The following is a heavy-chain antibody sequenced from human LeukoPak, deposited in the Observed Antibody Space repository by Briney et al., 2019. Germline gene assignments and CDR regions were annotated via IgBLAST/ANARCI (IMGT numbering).Heavy chain of an antibody. J-gene: IGHJ5*02. CDR3: ARGRSSYYGSGSYEP. V-gene: IGHV4-34*01. CDR1: GGSFSGYY. Sequence: SETLSLTCAVYGGSFSGYYWSWIRQPPGKGLEWIGEINHSGSTNYNPSLKSRVTISVDTSKNQFSLKLGSVTAADTAVYYCARGRSSYYGSGSYEPWGQGTLVTVSS. D-gene: IGHD3-10*01. CDR2: INHSGST.